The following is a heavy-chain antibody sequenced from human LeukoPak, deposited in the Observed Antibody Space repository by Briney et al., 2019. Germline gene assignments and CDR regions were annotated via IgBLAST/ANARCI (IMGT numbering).Heavy chain of an antibody. D-gene: IGHD3-22*01. CDR3: ASEIVVRDAFDI. CDR2: ISYDGSNK. V-gene: IGHV3-30*04. J-gene: IGHJ3*02. CDR1: GFTFSSYA. Sequence: GRSLRLSCAASGFTFSSYAMHWVRQAPGKGLEWVAVISYDGSNKYYADSVKGRFTISRDNSKNTLYLQMNSLRAEDTAVYYCASEIVVRDAFDIWGQGTMVTVSS.